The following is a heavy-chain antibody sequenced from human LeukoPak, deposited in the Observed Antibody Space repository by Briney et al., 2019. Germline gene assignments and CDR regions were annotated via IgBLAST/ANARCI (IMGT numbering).Heavy chain of an antibody. Sequence: ASVKVSCKASVGTFSRYVISWVRQARGQGLEWMGRIISILGIANYGQKFQGRVTITADKSTSTAYMELSSLRSEDTAVYYCASTGKYYDILTGYWDVWGQGTTVTVSS. D-gene: IGHD3-9*01. J-gene: IGHJ6*02. CDR2: IISILGIA. V-gene: IGHV1-69*10. CDR3: ASTGKYYDILTGYWDV. CDR1: VGTFSRYV.